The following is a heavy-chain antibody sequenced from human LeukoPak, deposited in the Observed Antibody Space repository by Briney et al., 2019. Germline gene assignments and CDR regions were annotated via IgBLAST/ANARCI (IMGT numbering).Heavy chain of an antibody. D-gene: IGHD6-6*01. CDR1: GFTFSDYY. CDR2: ISNSGSTI. V-gene: IGHV3-11*04. Sequence: PGGSLRLSCAASGFTFSDYYMSWIRQAPGKGLEWISYISNSGSTIYYADSVKGRFTISRDNAKNSLFLQMNSLRADDTAVYYCARGRWQLVPFDYWGQGTLATVSS. J-gene: IGHJ4*02. CDR3: ARGRWQLVPFDY.